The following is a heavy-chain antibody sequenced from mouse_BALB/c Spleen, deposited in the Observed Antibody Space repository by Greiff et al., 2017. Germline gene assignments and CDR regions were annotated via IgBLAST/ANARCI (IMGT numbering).Heavy chain of an antibody. Sequence: VQLQQSGAELARPGASVKLSCKASGYTFTSYWMQWVKQRPGQGLEWIGAIYPGDGDTRYTQKFKGKATLTADKSSSTAYMQLSSLASEDSAVYYCARSGTGWFAYWGQGTLVTVSA. CDR3: ARSGTGWFAY. CDR1: GYTFTSYW. D-gene: IGHD4-1*01. V-gene: IGHV1-87*01. CDR2: IYPGDGDT. J-gene: IGHJ3*01.